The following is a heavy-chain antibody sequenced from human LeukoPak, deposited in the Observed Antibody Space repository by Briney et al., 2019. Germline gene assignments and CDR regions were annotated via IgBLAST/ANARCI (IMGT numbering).Heavy chain of an antibody. Sequence: ASVKVSCKASGYTFTSYDINWVRQATGQGLEWMGWMNPNSGNTGYAQKFQGRVTITRNTSISTAYMELSSLRSEDTAVYYCARGYYYESPGIGWGQGTLVTVSS. CDR2: MNPNSGNT. D-gene: IGHD3-22*01. J-gene: IGHJ4*02. V-gene: IGHV1-8*03. CDR1: GYTFTSYD. CDR3: ARGYYYESPGIG.